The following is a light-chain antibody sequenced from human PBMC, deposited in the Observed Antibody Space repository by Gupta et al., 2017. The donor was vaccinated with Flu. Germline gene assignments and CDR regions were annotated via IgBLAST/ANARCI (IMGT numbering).Light chain of an antibody. CDR2: GAS. CDR1: QSVSSSY. Sequence: DIVLTQYPGTLSLSPGERATLSCRASQSVSSSYLAWYQQKPGQAPRLLIYGASSRATGIPDRFSGSGSGTDFTLTISRLEPEDFAVYYCQQYGSSGTFGQGTKVEIK. V-gene: IGKV3-20*01. CDR3: QQYGSSGT. J-gene: IGKJ1*01.